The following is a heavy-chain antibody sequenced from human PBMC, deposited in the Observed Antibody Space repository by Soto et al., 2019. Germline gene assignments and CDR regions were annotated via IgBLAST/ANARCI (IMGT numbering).Heavy chain of an antibody. V-gene: IGHV1-18*01. CDR3: ARVGYSGYDYWSQEFDY. CDR2: ISAYNGNT. J-gene: IGHJ4*02. CDR1: GYTFTSYG. Sequence: GASVKVSCKASGYTFTSYGISWVRQAPGQGLEWMGWISAYNGNTNYAQKLQGRVTMTTDTSTSTAYMELRSLRSDDTAVYYCARVGYSGYDYWSQEFDYWGQGTLVTVSS. D-gene: IGHD5-12*01.